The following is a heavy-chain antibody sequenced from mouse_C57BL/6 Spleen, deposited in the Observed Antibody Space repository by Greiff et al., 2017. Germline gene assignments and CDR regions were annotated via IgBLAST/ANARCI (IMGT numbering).Heavy chain of an antibody. D-gene: IGHD3-1*01. CDR2: IDTNSGGT. CDR3: ARSGSFSY. CDR1: GYTFTSYW. V-gene: IGHV1-72*01. J-gene: IGHJ3*01. Sequence: VQLQQPGAELVKPGASVKMSCKASGYTFTSYWMHWVKQRPGRGLEWIGRIDTNSGGTKYNEKFKSKATLTVDKPSSTAYMQLSSLTSEDSAVYYCARSGSFSYWGQGTLVTVSA.